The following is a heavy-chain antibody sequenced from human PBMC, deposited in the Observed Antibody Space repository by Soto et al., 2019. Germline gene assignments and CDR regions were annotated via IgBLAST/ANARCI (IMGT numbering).Heavy chain of an antibody. D-gene: IGHD6-6*01. CDR2: IYYSGST. CDR3: TRERPDGARLVP. CDR1: GGSISSGDYY. Sequence: QVQLQESGPGLVKPSQTLSLTCTVSGGSISSGDYYWSWIRQPPGKGLEWIGYIYYSGSTYYNPSLPTRVTISVDTSTNPFSLKLRSVPAADTAVYYCTRERPDGARLVPWGQGTLVTVSS. J-gene: IGHJ5*02. V-gene: IGHV4-30-4*01.